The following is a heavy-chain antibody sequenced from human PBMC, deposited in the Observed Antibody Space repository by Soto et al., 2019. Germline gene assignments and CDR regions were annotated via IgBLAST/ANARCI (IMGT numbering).Heavy chain of an antibody. J-gene: IGHJ6*03. CDR1: GGSLSSGNFY. CDR2: IYYSGST. CDR3: AREVPAAMGGVPYYYMDV. D-gene: IGHD2-2*01. V-gene: IGHV4-31*11. Sequence: SETLSLTCAVSGGSLSSGNFYWNWIRQHPGKGLEWIGYIYYSGSTYYNPSLNSRVTISVDTSNNQFSLKLGSVTAADTAVFYCAREVPAAMGGVPYYYMDVWGKGTTVTVSS.